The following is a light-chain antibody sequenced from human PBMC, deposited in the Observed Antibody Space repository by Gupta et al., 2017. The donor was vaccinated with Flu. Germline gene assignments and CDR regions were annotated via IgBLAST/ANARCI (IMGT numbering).Light chain of an antibody. CDR2: GNV. Sequence: TRAGAGISSNLGSGTVTWYRPLSGTALDDLMYGNVNRPSGVPDRFSGSKSGTSASLAIXGXQAEDEXDYYCAAYDSSLNGVMFGRGTKLTVL. V-gene: IGLV1-44*01. CDR3: AAYDSSLNGVM. J-gene: IGLJ3*02. CDR1: SSNLGSGT.